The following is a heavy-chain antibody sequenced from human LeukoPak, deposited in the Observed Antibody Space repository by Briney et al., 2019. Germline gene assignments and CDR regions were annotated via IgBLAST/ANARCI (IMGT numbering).Heavy chain of an antibody. V-gene: IGHV4-59*01. J-gene: IGHJ5*02. CDR3: ARGSGWLRTGFDP. Sequence: SGTLSLTCTVSGGSISSYYWSWIRQPPGKGLEWIGYIDYSGSTNYNPSLKSRVTISVDTSKNQFSLKLSSVTAADTAVYYCARGSGWLRTGFDPWGQGTLVTVSS. CDR1: GGSISSYY. CDR2: IDYSGST. D-gene: IGHD3-9*01.